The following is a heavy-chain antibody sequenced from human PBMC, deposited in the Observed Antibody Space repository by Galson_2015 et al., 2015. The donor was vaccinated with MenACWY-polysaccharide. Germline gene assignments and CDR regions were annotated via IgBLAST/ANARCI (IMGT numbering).Heavy chain of an antibody. J-gene: IGHJ4*02. Sequence: SLRLSCAASEFTFSNYHMNWVRQAPGKGLEWASYISSSSTIYYADSVKGRFTISRDNAKNSLYLQMNSLRAEDTAVYYCARVRIASRSFDYWGQGTLVTVSS. D-gene: IGHD6-13*01. CDR3: ARVRIASRSFDY. CDR2: ISSSSTI. V-gene: IGHV3-69-1*01. CDR1: EFTFSNYH.